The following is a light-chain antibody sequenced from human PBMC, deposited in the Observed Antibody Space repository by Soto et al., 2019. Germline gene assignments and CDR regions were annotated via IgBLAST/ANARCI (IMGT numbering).Light chain of an antibody. CDR3: QQYNNWPAIT. V-gene: IGKV3D-15*01. Sequence: EIVMMQSPATLSVSPGERATLSCRASQSVRSNFAWYQQKPGQAPRLLIYGASTRATGIPARFSGSGSGTEFTLTISSLQSEDFAVYYCQQYNNWPAITFGQGTRMAIK. CDR2: GAS. CDR1: QSVRSN. J-gene: IGKJ5*01.